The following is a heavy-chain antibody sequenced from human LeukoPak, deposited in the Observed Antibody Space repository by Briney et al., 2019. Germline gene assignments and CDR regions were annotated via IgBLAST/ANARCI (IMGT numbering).Heavy chain of an antibody. D-gene: IGHD5-24*01. J-gene: IGHJ4*02. CDR3: ARALGPATILFNY. CDR2: VYNSGSP. Sequence: PSETLSLTCTVSGGSISSSSYYWGWIRQPPGKGLEWIGCVYNSGSPNYNPSLKSRVTISVDTSKNQVSLKLTSVTAADTALYYCARALGPATILFNYWGPGTLVTVSS. CDR1: GGSISSSSYY. V-gene: IGHV4-61*05.